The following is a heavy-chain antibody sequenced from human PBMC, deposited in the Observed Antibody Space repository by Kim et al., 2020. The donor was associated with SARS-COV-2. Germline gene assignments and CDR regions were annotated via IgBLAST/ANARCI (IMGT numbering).Heavy chain of an antibody. V-gene: IGHV4-34*01. Sequence: SETLSLTCAVYGGSFSGYYWSWIRQPPGKGLEWIGEINHSGSTNYNPSLKSRVTISVDTSKNQFSLKLSSVTAADTAVYYCARKRAPYDYFDYWGQGTLAT. CDR3: ARKRAPYDYFDY. CDR1: GGSFSGYY. CDR2: INHSGST. D-gene: IGHD2-2*01. J-gene: IGHJ4*02.